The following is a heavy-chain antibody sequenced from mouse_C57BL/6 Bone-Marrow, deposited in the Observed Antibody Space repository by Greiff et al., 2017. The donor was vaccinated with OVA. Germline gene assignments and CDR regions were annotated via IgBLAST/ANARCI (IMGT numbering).Heavy chain of an antibody. Sequence: EVKLMESGGGLVKPGGSLKLSCAASGFTFSDYGMHWVRQAPEKGLEWVAYISSGSSTIYYADTVKGRFTISRDNAKNTLFLQMTSLRSEDTAMYYCARGVLRSPWFAYWGQGTLVTVSA. D-gene: IGHD1-1*01. CDR1: GFTFSDYG. CDR3: ARGVLRSPWFAY. CDR2: ISSGSSTI. J-gene: IGHJ3*01. V-gene: IGHV5-17*01.